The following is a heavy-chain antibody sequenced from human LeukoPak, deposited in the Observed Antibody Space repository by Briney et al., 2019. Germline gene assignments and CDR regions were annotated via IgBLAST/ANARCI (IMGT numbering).Heavy chain of an antibody. D-gene: IGHD2-15*01. Sequence: ASVKVSRKASGYTFTSYGISWVRQAPGQGLEWMGWISAYNGNTNYAQKLQGRVTMTTDTSTSTAYMELRSLRSDDTAVYYCARDLYYCSGGSCYYNYWGQGTLVTVSS. CDR1: GYTFTSYG. J-gene: IGHJ4*02. CDR3: ARDLYYCSGGSCYYNY. V-gene: IGHV1-18*01. CDR2: ISAYNGNT.